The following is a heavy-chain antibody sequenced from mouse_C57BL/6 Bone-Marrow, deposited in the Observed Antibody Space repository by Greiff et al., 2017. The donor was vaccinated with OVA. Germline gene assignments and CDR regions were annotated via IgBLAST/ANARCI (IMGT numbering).Heavy chain of an antibody. CDR1: GYTFTSDW. CDR3: AREFYCGGRNWYFDV. V-gene: IGHV1-69*01. D-gene: IGHD1-1*01. CDR2: IDPSDSYT. Sequence: QVQRQQPLAEFAMPGSSVKLSCKAFGYTFTSDWMHWVKQMPGQGSEWIGEIDPSDSYTNYNQKLKGKSTLTVVKSSSTAYMQLSSLASEDSAVYDYAREFYCGGRNWYFDVWGTGTTVAVSS. J-gene: IGHJ1*03.